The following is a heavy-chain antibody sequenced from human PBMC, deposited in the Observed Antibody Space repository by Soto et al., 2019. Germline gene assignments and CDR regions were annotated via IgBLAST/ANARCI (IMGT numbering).Heavy chain of an antibody. CDR3: ARYKGDTRLFDP. J-gene: IGHJ5*02. V-gene: IGHV4-31*03. Sequence: SETLSLTCTVSGDSITSAGYYWSWIRQHPGKGLEWFGYMYHSGTTYYNPSLSSRVTISVDTSKNQFSLKLTSVTAADTAMYYCARYKGDTRLFDPWGRGTLVTVS. CDR1: GDSITSAGYY. CDR2: MYHSGTT. D-gene: IGHD3-22*01.